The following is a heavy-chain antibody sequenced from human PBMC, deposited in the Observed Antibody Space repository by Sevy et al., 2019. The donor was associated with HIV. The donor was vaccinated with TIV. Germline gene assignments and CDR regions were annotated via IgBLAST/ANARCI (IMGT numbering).Heavy chain of an antibody. V-gene: IGHV3-23*01. CDR2: ISGSGGST. D-gene: IGHD5-18*01. J-gene: IGHJ4*02. Sequence: GGSLRLSCAASGFTFSSYAMSWVRQAPGKGLEWVSAISGSGGSTYYAYSVKGRFTISRDNSKNTLYLQMNSLRAEDTAVYYCAKASRGYSYGYYFDYWGQGTLVTVSS. CDR1: GFTFSSYA. CDR3: AKASRGYSYGYYFDY.